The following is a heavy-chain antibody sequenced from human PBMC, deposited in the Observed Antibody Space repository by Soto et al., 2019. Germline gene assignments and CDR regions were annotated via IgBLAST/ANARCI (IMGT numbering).Heavy chain of an antibody. D-gene: IGHD5-12*01. V-gene: IGHV4-59*01. CDR1: GGSISSYY. CDR3: ARERKDGYKHYFDY. J-gene: IGHJ4*02. Sequence: QVQLQESGPGLVKPSETLSLMYTVSGGSISSYYWSWIRQPPGKGLEWIGYIYYSGSTNYNPSLKSRVTISVDTSKNPFSLKLSSVTAADTAVYYCARERKDGYKHYFDYWGQGTLVTVSS. CDR2: IYYSGST.